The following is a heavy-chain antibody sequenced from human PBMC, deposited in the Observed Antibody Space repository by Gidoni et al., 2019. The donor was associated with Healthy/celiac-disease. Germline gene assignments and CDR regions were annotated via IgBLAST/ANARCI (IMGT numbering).Heavy chain of an antibody. Sequence: HLHLQESGPGLVKPSDTLSLTCTVSVVSISSSSSYWGWILQPPGKGLEWIGSIYYSGSTYYNPSLKSRVTISVDTSKNQFSLKLSSVTAADTAVYYCASSKHIVVVTAIFGAFDIWGQGTMVTVSS. D-gene: IGHD2-21*02. J-gene: IGHJ3*02. CDR2: IYYSGST. CDR3: ASSKHIVVVTAIFGAFDI. CDR1: VVSISSSSSY. V-gene: IGHV4-39*01.